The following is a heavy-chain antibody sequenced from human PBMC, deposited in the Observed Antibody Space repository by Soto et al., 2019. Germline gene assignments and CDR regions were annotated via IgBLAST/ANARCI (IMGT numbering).Heavy chain of an antibody. Sequence: AGSLSLSCAAYGFSFSSLAMSWARQAPGEGLEWVSAIIDSVDSTCYADTGKARFTISRNNSKNTLYLQMNSLRAEETAVYYCAKGMSIVVVPAAMSYYYYGMDVWGQGTTVTVSS. CDR3: AKGMSIVVVPAAMSYYYYGMDV. CDR1: GFSFSSLA. V-gene: IGHV3-23*01. D-gene: IGHD2-2*01. CDR2: IIDSVDST. J-gene: IGHJ6*02.